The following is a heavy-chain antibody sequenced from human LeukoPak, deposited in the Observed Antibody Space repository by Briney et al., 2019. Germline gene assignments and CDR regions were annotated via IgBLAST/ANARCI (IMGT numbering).Heavy chain of an antibody. V-gene: IGHV1-3*01. CDR1: GNTFISNI. D-gene: IGHD1-14*01. Sequence: GASVKVSSTTSGNTFISNIINWVRHAPGQRLDWMGWINAANGNTKYSEKFQGRVTITRDTSASTVYMELSSLRSEDTVVYYCARERPTTTAFHVWGQGTMVPVS. CDR2: INAANGNT. CDR3: ARERPTTTAFHV. J-gene: IGHJ3*01.